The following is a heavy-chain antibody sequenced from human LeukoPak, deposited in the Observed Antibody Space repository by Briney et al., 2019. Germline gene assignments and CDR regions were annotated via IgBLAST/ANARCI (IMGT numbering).Heavy chain of an antibody. CDR3: ARGRHSSSWYPDYGMDV. CDR2: INHSGST. J-gene: IGHJ6*02. D-gene: IGHD6-13*01. CDR1: GGSFSGYY. V-gene: IGHV4-34*01. Sequence: PSETLSLTCAVYGGSFSGYYWSWIRQPPGKGLEWIGEINHSGSTNYNPSLKSRVTISVDTSKNQFSLKLSSVTVADTAVYYCARGRHSSSWYPDYGMDVWGQGTTVTVSS.